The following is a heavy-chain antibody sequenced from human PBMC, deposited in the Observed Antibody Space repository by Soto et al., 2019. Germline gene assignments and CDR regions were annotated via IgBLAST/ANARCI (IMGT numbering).Heavy chain of an antibody. J-gene: IGHJ5*02. V-gene: IGHV3-23*01. Sequence: PGGSLRLSCAASGFTFSSYAMSWVRQAPEKGLEWVSVISGSGGSTYYADSVKGRFTISRDNSKNTLYLQMNSLRAEDTAVYYCAKAGQTYHDFWTLNWFEPWGQGTLVTVSS. CDR1: GFTFSSYA. D-gene: IGHD3-3*01. CDR3: AKAGQTYHDFWTLNWFEP. CDR2: ISGSGGST.